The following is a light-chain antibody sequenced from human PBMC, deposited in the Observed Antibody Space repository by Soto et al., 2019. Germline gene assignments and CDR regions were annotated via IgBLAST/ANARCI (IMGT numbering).Light chain of an antibody. V-gene: IGKV3-15*01. CDR2: GAS. Sequence: EIVMTQSPSTLSVSLGERATLSCRASQTVSSNLAWYQQKPGQAPRLLVYGASNTATGIPSRFSGSGSGTEFTPTISSLQSEDFAVYYCQQYTNCPHTFGGGTKVDIK. CDR3: QQYTNCPHT. J-gene: IGKJ4*01. CDR1: QTVSSN.